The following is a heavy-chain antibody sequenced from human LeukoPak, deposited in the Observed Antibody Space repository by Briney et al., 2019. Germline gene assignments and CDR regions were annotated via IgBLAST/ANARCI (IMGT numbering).Heavy chain of an antibody. Sequence: GGSLRLSCAASRFTFNNYWMSWVRQAPGKGLEWVANIKQDGSEKYYVDSVKGRFTISRDNAKNSLYLQINSLRAEDTAVYYCARDPYSGGYGDYYYYYMDVWGKGTTVTISS. V-gene: IGHV3-7*01. CDR1: RFTFNNYW. J-gene: IGHJ6*03. CDR2: IKQDGSEK. D-gene: IGHD1-26*01. CDR3: ARDPYSGGYGDYYYYYMDV.